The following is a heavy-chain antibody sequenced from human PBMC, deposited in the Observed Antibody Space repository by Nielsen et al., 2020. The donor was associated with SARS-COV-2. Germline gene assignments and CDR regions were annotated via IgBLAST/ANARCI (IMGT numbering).Heavy chain of an antibody. CDR2: IYSGGST. Sequence: GESLKISCAASGFTVSSNYMSWVRQAPGKGLEWVSVIYSGGSTYYADSVKGRFTISRDNSKNTLYLQMNSLRAEDTAVYYCASIRGGYFDWSGDYWGQGTLVTVSS. V-gene: IGHV3-53*01. CDR3: ASIRGGYFDWSGDY. D-gene: IGHD3-9*01. J-gene: IGHJ4*02. CDR1: GFTVSSNY.